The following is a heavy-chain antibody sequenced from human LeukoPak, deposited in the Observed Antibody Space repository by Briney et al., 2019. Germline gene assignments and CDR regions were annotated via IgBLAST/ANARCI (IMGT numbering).Heavy chain of an antibody. Sequence: ASVKVSCKASGYTFTGYYMHWVRQAPGQGLEWMGRINPNSGGTNYAQKFQGRVTMTRDTSISTAYMELSRLRSDDTAVCYCAREPTSSSWYGYYYMDVWGKGTTVTVSS. V-gene: IGHV1-2*06. CDR3: AREPTSSSWYGYYYMDV. J-gene: IGHJ6*03. D-gene: IGHD6-13*01. CDR1: GYTFTGYY. CDR2: INPNSGGT.